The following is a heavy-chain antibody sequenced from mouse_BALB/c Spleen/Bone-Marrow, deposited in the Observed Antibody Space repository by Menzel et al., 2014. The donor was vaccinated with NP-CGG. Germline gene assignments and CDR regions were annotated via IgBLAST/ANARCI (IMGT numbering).Heavy chain of an antibody. J-gene: IGHJ1*01. CDR3: ARGYGNYWYFDV. D-gene: IGHD2-1*01. V-gene: IGHV1-18*01. CDR1: GYSFTGYT. Sequence: DVKLVESGPELVKPGASMKISCKAPGYSFTGYTMNWVKQSHGKNLEWIGLINPYNGGTSYNQKFKGKAILTVDKSSSTAYMELRSLTSEDSAVYYCARGYGNYWYFDVWGAGTTVTVSP. CDR2: INPYNGGT.